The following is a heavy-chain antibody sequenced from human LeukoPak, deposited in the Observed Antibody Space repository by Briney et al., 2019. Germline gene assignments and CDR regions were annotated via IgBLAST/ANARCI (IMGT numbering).Heavy chain of an antibody. CDR1: GFTFSDYY. CDR2: ISSSGSTI. D-gene: IGHD5-18*01. Sequence: PGGSLRLSCAASGFTFSDYYMSWIRQAPGKGLEWVSYISSSGSTIHYADSVKGRFTISRDNAKNSLYLQMNSLRAEDTAVYYCARRRWEYSYGYVDYWGQGTLVTVSS. CDR3: ARRRWEYSYGYVDY. V-gene: IGHV3-11*01. J-gene: IGHJ4*02.